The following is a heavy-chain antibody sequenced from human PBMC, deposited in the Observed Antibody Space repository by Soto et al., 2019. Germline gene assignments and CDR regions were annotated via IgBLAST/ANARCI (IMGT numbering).Heavy chain of an antibody. J-gene: IGHJ4*02. V-gene: IGHV3-30-3*01. Sequence: GGSLRLSCAASGFTFSSYAMHWVRQAPGKGLEWVAVISYDGSNKYYADSVKGRFTISRDNSKNTLYLQMNSLRAEDTAVYYCARDGQRGIQLWLPDYWGQGTLVTVSS. D-gene: IGHD5-18*01. CDR3: ARDGQRGIQLWLPDY. CDR2: ISYDGSNK. CDR1: GFTFSSYA.